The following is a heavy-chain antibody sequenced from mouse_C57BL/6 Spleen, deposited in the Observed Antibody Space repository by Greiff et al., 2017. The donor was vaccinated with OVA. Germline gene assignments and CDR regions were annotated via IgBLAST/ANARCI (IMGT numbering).Heavy chain of an antibody. CDR3: ARDHGSSSDFDY. J-gene: IGHJ2*01. Sequence: EVMLVESGGGLVKPGGSLKLSCAASGFTFSSYAMSWVRQTPEKRLEWVATISDGGSSTSYPDTVKCRFTISRDKAKNNLYLQMSHRKSEDTAMYYCARDHGSSSDFDYWGQGTTLTVSS. V-gene: IGHV5-4*01. CDR1: GFTFSSYA. CDR2: ISDGGSST. D-gene: IGHD1-1*01.